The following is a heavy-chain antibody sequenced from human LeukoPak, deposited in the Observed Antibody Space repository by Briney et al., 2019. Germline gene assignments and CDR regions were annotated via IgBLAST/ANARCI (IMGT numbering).Heavy chain of an antibody. CDR3: ARGNLWFGELFVPPYLDD. J-gene: IGHJ4*02. CDR1: GDSMYTYY. D-gene: IGHD3-10*01. Sequence: SETLSLTCTVSGDSMYTYYWSWIRQPPGKGLEWIGSIYYSGSTNYNPSLKSRVTISVDTSKNEFSPKMSSVTPADTAVYYCARGNLWFGELFVPPYLDDWGQGTLVTVSS. V-gene: IGHV4-59*01. CDR2: IYYSGST.